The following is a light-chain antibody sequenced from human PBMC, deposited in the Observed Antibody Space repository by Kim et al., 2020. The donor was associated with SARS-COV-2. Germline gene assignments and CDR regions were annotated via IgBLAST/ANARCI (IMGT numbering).Light chain of an antibody. CDR1: QSINNY. Sequence: ASVGDRVTITGRASQSINNYLAWYQQRPGKVPKLLSYAASTLQSGVPSRFSGSGFGTDFTLTISSLQPEDGATYYCQKYNSAPWTFGRGTKVDIK. CDR2: AAS. CDR3: QKYNSAPWT. J-gene: IGKJ1*01. V-gene: IGKV1-27*01.